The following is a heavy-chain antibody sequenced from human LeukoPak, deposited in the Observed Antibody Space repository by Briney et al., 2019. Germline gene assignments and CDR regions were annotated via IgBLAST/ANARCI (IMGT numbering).Heavy chain of an antibody. CDR3: ARIIGYSYGGYLDY. D-gene: IGHD5-18*01. CDR2: ISASGDTT. CDR1: GFTFGTYA. V-gene: IGHV3-23*01. Sequence: GGSLRLSCAASGFTFGTYAMSWVRQPPGKGLEWVSPISASGDTTYYADSVKGRFTISRDNSKNTLYLQMNSLRAEDTAVYYCARIIGYSYGGYLDYWGQGTLVTVSS. J-gene: IGHJ4*02.